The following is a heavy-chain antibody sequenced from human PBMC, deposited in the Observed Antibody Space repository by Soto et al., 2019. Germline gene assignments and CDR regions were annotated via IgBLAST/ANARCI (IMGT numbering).Heavy chain of an antibody. V-gene: IGHV2-70*12. CDR1: EFSLRTSGRC. CDR2: IDWDDDK. D-gene: IGHD5-12*01. CDR3: AHLHANSGYEWRHDP. Sequence: SGPTLVNPTQTLTLTCTFSEFSLRTSGRCVSWILHPPGKALEWLALIDWDDDKYYSTSLNNRITITKDTSKNQVVLTMTNVDTVDTATYYCAHLHANSGYEWRHDPWGQGTLVTVSS. J-gene: IGHJ5*02.